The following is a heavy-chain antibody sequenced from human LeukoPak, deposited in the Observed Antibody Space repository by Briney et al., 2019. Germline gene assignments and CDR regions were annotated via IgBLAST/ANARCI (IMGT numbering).Heavy chain of an antibody. V-gene: IGHV4-59*08. D-gene: IGHD4-17*01. J-gene: IGHJ4*02. CDR3: AALGDYAVFGLDY. CDR2: IYYTGST. Sequence: SETLSLACSVSGGSISSYYWSWVRQPPGKGLEWIGNIYYTGSTNYNPSLKSRVIISIDTSKNQFSLNLSSVTAADTAVYYCAALGDYAVFGLDYWGQGTLVTVSS. CDR1: GGSISSYY.